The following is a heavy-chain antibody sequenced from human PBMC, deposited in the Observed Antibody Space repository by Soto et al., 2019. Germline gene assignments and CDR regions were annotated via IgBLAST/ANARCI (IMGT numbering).Heavy chain of an antibody. CDR3: ARDVMAAAGTAG. D-gene: IGHD6-13*01. Sequence: QVQLVQSGAEVKKPGSSVKVSCKASGGTFSSYAISWVRQAPGQGLEWMGGIIPIFGTANYAQKFQGRVTITADESTSTAYLELSSLRSEDTAVEYCARDVMAAAGTAGWGQGTLVTVSS. CDR1: GGTFSSYA. V-gene: IGHV1-69*12. CDR2: IIPIFGTA. J-gene: IGHJ4*02.